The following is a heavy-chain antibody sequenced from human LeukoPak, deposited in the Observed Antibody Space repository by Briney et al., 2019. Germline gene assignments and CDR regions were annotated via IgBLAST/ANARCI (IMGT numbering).Heavy chain of an antibody. D-gene: IGHD6-19*01. V-gene: IGHV4-4*07. CDR1: DGSISGYY. Sequence: PSETLSLTCTVSDGSISGYYWNWIRQPAGKRLEWIGRIYTSGTTTYSPSLKSRVTLSIDTSKDQFSLSLNSVTAADTAVYYCARGFSVAGMRSFDYWGQGILVTVSS. CDR2: IYTSGTT. CDR3: ARGFSVAGMRSFDY. J-gene: IGHJ4*02.